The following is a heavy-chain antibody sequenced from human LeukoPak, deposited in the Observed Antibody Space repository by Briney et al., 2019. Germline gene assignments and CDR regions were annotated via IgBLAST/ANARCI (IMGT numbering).Heavy chain of an antibody. J-gene: IGHJ4*02. V-gene: IGHV3-23*01. D-gene: IGHD2-2*01. CDR3: AKDYGGYCSSTSCYHSNY. Sequence: GGSLRLSCAASGFTFSSYAMSWVRQAPGKGLERVSAISGSGGSTYYADSVKGRFTISRDNSKNTLYLQMNSLRAEDTAVYYCAKDYGGYCSSTSCYHSNYWGQGTLVTVSS. CDR1: GFTFSSYA. CDR2: ISGSGGST.